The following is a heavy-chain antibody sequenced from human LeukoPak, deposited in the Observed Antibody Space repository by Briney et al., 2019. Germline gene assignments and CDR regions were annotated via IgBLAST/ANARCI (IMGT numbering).Heavy chain of an antibody. CDR3: ARHLTYSSSSEYYYYYTDV. Sequence: PSETLSLTCTVSGGSISSYCWSWIRQPPGKGLEWIGYIYYSGSTNYNPSLKSRVTISVDTSKNQFSLKLSSVTAADTAVYYCARHLTYSSSSEYYYYYTDVWGKGTTVTVSS. J-gene: IGHJ6*03. CDR1: GGSISSYC. D-gene: IGHD6-6*01. V-gene: IGHV4-59*08. CDR2: IYYSGST.